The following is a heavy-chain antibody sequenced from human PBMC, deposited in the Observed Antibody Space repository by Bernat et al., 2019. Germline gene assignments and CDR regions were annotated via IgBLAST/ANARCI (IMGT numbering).Heavy chain of an antibody. CDR1: GFTFSSYA. Sequence: QVQLVESGGGVVQPGRSLRLSCAASGFTFSSYAMHWVRQAPGKGLEWVAVISYDGSNKYYADSVKGRFTISRDNSKNTLYLQMNSLRAEDTAVYYCARARARISGALNFDYWGQGTLVTVSS. CDR2: ISYDGSNK. J-gene: IGHJ4*02. CDR3: ARARARISGALNFDY. V-gene: IGHV3-30-3*01. D-gene: IGHD6-19*01.